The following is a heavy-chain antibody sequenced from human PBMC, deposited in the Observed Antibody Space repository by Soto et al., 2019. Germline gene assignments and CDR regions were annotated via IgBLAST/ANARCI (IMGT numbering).Heavy chain of an antibody. D-gene: IGHD1-26*01. Sequence: QIQLVQSGAEVKKPGASVKVSCKASGYNFASFGVSWVRQAPGQGLEWMGWISAYNGDTNYAQKFQGRLTMTTDTPTSTGYMEVRRRRSDDTAVYYCARSGDGNWFDPWGQGTLVIVSS. J-gene: IGHJ5*02. CDR1: GYNFASFG. CDR3: ARSGDGNWFDP. V-gene: IGHV1-18*01. CDR2: ISAYNGDT.